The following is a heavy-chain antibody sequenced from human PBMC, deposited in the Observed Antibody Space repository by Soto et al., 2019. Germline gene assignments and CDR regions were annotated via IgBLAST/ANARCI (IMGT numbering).Heavy chain of an antibody. CDR1: GFTFDDYA. CDR2: INWNSGSI. Sequence: GGSLRLSCAASGFTFDDYAMHWVRQVPGKGLEWVSGINWNSGSIGYADSVKGRFAISRDNAKNSLHLQMNSLRAEDTAFYYCVKDESINWYSGHFRHWGQGTLVTSPQ. CDR3: VKDESINWYSGHFRH. V-gene: IGHV3-9*01. D-gene: IGHD6-13*01. J-gene: IGHJ1*01.